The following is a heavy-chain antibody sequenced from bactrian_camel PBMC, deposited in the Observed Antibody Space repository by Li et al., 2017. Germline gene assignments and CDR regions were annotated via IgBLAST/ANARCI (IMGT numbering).Heavy chain of an antibody. D-gene: IGHD1*01. Sequence: HVQLVESGGATVEAGGSLRLSCTSNVYTSGFWCMGWFRHGPGQEGVATIDRDGVSTYADAVKGRFSISKDDSKRTLYLQMDNLRPEDTAMYYCAAAARLGVDRFFSASNILVALKPGPYGIWGHGTQVTVS. V-gene: IGHV3S55*01. CDR2: IDRDGVS. J-gene: IGHJ4*01. CDR1: VYTSGFWC. CDR3: AAAARLGVDRFFSASNILVALKPGPYGI.